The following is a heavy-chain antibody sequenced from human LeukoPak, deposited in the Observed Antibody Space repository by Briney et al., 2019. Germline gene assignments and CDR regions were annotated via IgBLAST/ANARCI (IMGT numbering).Heavy chain of an antibody. V-gene: IGHV3-21*04. CDR3: AKDQYDSSAGGYFQH. CDR2: ISSSSSYI. D-gene: IGHD3-22*01. CDR1: GFTFSSYS. Sequence: GGSLRLSCAASGFTFSSYSMNWVRQAPGKGLEWVSSISSSSSYIYYADSVKGRFTISRDNSKNTLYLQMSSLRAEDTAVYYCAKDQYDSSAGGYFQHWGQGTLVTVSS. J-gene: IGHJ1*01.